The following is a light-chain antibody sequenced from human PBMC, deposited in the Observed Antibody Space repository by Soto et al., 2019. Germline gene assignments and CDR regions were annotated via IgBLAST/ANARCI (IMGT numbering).Light chain of an antibody. CDR3: QQYDNVPWT. J-gene: IGKJ1*01. CDR2: DAS. CDR1: QDIIIY. Sequence: DIQMTQSPSSLSASVGDRVTITCQASQDIIIYLNWYQQKPGKAPKLLIYDASNLEAGVPSRFSGSGSGTDFTFTISSLQPEDIATYYCQQYDNVPWTFGQGTKVEIK. V-gene: IGKV1-33*01.